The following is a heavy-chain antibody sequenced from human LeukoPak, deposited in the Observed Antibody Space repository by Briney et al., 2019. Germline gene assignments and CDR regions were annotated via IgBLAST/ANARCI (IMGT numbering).Heavy chain of an antibody. Sequence: SETLSLTCTVSGGSISSYYWSWIRQPPGKGLEWIGYIYYSGSTNYNPSLKSRVTISVDTSKNQFSLKLSSVTAADTAVYYCARVNDSSGYYSPYFDYWGQGTLVTVSS. CDR1: GGSISSYY. CDR3: ARVNDSSGYYSPYFDY. D-gene: IGHD3-22*01. V-gene: IGHV4-59*01. J-gene: IGHJ4*02. CDR2: IYYSGST.